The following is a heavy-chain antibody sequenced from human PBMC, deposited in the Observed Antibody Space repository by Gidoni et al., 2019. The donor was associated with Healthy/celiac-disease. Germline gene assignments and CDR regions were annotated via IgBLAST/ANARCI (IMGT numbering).Heavy chain of an antibody. CDR1: GGSISSYY. CDR2: IYYSGST. V-gene: IGHV4-59*01. CDR3: ARFGFLEWSYYYYGMDV. Sequence: QVQLQESGPGLVKPSETLSLTCTVSGGSISSYYWSWIRQPPGKGLEWIGYIYYSGSTNYNPSLKSRVTISVDTSKNQFSLKLSSVTAADTAVYYCARFGFLEWSYYYYGMDVWGQGTTVTVSS. D-gene: IGHD3-3*01. J-gene: IGHJ6*02.